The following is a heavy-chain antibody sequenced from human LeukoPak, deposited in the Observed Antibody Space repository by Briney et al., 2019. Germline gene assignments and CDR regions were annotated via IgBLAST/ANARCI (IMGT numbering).Heavy chain of an antibody. Sequence: PGGSLRLSCAASGFTFSNAWMSWVRQAPRKGPEWVGRIKSKTDGGIPDYAAPVKGRFTISRDDSKNMVFLQMNSLKTEDSAVYYCTTGKSAGRGGNLDYWGQGTLVTVSS. CDR2: IKSKTDGGIP. V-gene: IGHV3-15*01. J-gene: IGHJ4*02. CDR1: GFTFSNAW. CDR3: TTGKSAGRGGNLDY. D-gene: IGHD3-16*01.